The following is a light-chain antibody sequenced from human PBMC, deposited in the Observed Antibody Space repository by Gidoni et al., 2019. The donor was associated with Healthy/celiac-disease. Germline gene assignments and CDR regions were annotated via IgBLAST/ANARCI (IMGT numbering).Light chain of an antibody. CDR3: QQYADSATT. CDR2: GAS. CDR1: PSVSDNY. J-gene: IGKJ3*01. V-gene: IGKV3-20*01. Sequence: IVLTQSPGTLSLSPGERATLSCRASPSVSDNYLAWYQQKPVQAPRLLVYGASKRATAIPDRFTGSGSGTDFTLTIDRLEPDDLAVYYCQQYADSATTFGPGTKVEIK.